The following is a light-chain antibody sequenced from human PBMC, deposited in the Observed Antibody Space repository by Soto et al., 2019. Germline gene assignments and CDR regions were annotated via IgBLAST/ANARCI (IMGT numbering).Light chain of an antibody. CDR1: SSDVGGYNY. J-gene: IGLJ1*01. Sequence: QSVLTQPASVSGSPGQSIAISCTGTSSDVGGYNYVSWYQQHPGKAPKLMIYDVSSRPSGVSNRFSGSKSGNTASLTISGLQAGDEADYYCSSYTSSTKEVFGTGTKVTVL. CDR3: SSYTSSTKEV. V-gene: IGLV2-14*03. CDR2: DVS.